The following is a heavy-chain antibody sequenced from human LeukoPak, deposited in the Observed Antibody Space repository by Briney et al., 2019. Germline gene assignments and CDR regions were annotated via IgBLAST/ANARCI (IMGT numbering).Heavy chain of an antibody. V-gene: IGHV4-59*01. D-gene: IGHD3-22*01. CDR2: IYYSGST. CDR1: GGSISSYY. Sequence: SETLSLTCTVSGGSISSYYWSWIRQPPGKGLEWIGYIYYSGSTNYNPSLKSRVTISVDTSKNQFSLKLSSVTAADTAVYYCARAREYYYDSSGYYTSAGSDAFDIWGQGTMVTVSS. CDR3: ARAREYYYDSSGYYTSAGSDAFDI. J-gene: IGHJ3*02.